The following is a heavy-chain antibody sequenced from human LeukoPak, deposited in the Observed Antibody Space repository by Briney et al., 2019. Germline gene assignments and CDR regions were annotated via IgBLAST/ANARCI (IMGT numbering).Heavy chain of an antibody. Sequence: GGSLRLSCAASGFTFSSYAMSWVRQAPGKGLEWVSAINGSGGSTYYADSVKGRFTISRDNSKNTLYLQMNSLRAEDTAVYYCAKGFYDFWSGYPNDYWGQGTLVTVSS. D-gene: IGHD3-3*01. J-gene: IGHJ4*02. CDR2: INGSGGST. V-gene: IGHV3-23*01. CDR1: GFTFSSYA. CDR3: AKGFYDFWSGYPNDY.